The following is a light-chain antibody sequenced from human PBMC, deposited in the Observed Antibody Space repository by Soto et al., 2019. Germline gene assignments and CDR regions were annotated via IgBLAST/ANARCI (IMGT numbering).Light chain of an antibody. CDR3: SSYAGSNNLV. CDR2: EVS. Sequence: QSALTQPPSASGSPGQSVTISCXGTSSDVGGYNYVSWYQQHPGKAPKLMXXEVSKRPSGVPDRFSGSKSGNTASLTVSGLQAEDEADYYCSSYAGSNNLVFGTGTKVTVL. V-gene: IGLV2-8*01. CDR1: SSDVGGYNY. J-gene: IGLJ1*01.